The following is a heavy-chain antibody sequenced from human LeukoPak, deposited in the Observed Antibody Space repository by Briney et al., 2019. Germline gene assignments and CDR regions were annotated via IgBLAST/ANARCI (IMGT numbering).Heavy chain of an antibody. CDR1: GFTFSSYG. CDR2: IWYDGSNK. Sequence: GGSLRLSCAASGFTFSSYGMHWVRQAPGKGLEWVAVIWYDGSNKVYADSVKGRFTISRDDSKNTLFLQMNSLRAEDTAVYNCARGGYDRWSAYRIGYWGQGIMVTVSS. V-gene: IGHV3-33*01. J-gene: IGHJ4*02. D-gene: IGHD3-3*01. CDR3: ARGGYDRWSAYRIGY.